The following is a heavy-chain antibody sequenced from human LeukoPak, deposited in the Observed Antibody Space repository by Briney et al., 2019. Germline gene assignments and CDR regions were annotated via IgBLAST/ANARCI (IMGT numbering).Heavy chain of an antibody. D-gene: IGHD6-13*01. V-gene: IGHV3-30*04. CDR2: ISYDGSNK. Sequence: HPGRSLRLSCAASGFTFSSYAMHWVRKAPGKGLEWVAVISYDGSNKYYADSVKGRFTISRDNSKNTLYLQMNSLRAEDTAVYYCARWYSSFYFDYWGQGTLVTVSS. CDR1: GFTFSSYA. J-gene: IGHJ4*02. CDR3: ARWYSSFYFDY.